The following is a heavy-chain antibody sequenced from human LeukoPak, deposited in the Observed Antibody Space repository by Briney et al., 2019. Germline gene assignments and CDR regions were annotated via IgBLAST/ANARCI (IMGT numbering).Heavy chain of an antibody. D-gene: IGHD5-18*01. CDR1: GGSVSSTTYY. J-gene: IGHJ4*02. CDR2: IYYSGST. V-gene: IGHV4-39*01. Sequence: PSETLSLTCTVSGGSVSSTTYYWSWIRQPPGKGLEWIGSIYYSGSTYYNPSLKSRVTISVDTSKNQFSLKLSSVTAADTAVYYCARHRNTAMAQHFDYWGQGTLVTVSS. CDR3: ARHRNTAMAQHFDY.